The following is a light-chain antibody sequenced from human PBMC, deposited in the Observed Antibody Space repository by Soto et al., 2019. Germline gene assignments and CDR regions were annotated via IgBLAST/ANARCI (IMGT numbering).Light chain of an antibody. J-gene: IGLJ3*02. CDR1: SSDVGGYNY. CDR2: EVT. CDR3: SSHAGIKNVV. V-gene: IGLV2-8*01. Sequence: QSALTQPHSASGSPGQSVTISCTGTSSDVGGYNYVSWYQQHPGKAPRLMVYEVTKRPSGVPARFSGSKSGNTASLTVSGLQAEDDADYYCSSHAGIKNVVFGGGTKLTVL.